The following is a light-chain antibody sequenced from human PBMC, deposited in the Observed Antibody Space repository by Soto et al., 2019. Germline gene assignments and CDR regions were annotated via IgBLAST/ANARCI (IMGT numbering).Light chain of an antibody. V-gene: IGLV2-14*01. J-gene: IGLJ2*01. CDR3: SSYTTSNTYVV. CDR1: SSDVGGYNY. Sequence: QSALTQPASVSGSPGQSITICCTGTSSDVGGYNYVSWYQQHPGKAPKLMIYDVSNRPSGISNRFSGSKSGNTASLTISGLQAEDEADYYCSSYTTSNTYVVFGGGTKLTVL. CDR2: DVS.